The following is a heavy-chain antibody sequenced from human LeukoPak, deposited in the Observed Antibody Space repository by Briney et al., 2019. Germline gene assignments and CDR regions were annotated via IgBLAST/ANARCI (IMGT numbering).Heavy chain of an antibody. Sequence: SETLSLTCSVSGGSISSYYWSWIRQPPGKGLEWIGYVYYSGSTNSNPSLQSRVTISADTSKNQFSLQLSSVTAADTAVYYCARYMSGPGPFDYWGQGTLVTVSS. J-gene: IGHJ4*02. CDR1: GGSISSYY. CDR2: VYYSGST. CDR3: ARYMSGPGPFDY. V-gene: IGHV4-59*08. D-gene: IGHD6-19*01.